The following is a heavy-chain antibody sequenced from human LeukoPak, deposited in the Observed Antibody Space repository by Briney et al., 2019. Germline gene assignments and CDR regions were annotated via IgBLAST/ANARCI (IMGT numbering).Heavy chain of an antibody. D-gene: IGHD6-19*01. CDR2: ISGSGGST. CDR3: AKRGYSSGWQFDY. Sequence: GGSLRLSFAASGFTFTSYAISWVRQAPGKGLEWVTLISGSGGSTYYADSVKGRFTISRDNSKNTLSLQMNSLRAEDTAVYYCAKRGYSSGWQFDYRGQGTLVTVSS. V-gene: IGHV3-23*01. J-gene: IGHJ4*02. CDR1: GFTFTSYA.